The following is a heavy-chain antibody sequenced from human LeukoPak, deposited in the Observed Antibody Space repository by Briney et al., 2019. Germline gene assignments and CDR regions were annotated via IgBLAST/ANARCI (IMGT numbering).Heavy chain of an antibody. CDR3: ARDPTGPIDY. V-gene: IGHV4-31*11. CDR1: GGSISSGGYY. D-gene: IGHD1-14*01. CDR2: IYYSGST. J-gene: IGHJ4*02. Sequence: SETLSLTCAVSGGSISSGGYYWSWIRQHPGKGLEWIGYIYYSGSTYYNPSLKSRVTISVDTSKNQFSLKLSSVTAADTAVYYCARDPTGPIDYWGQGTLVTVSS.